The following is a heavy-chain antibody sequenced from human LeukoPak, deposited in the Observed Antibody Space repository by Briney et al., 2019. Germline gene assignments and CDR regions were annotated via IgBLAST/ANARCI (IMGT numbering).Heavy chain of an antibody. Sequence: KPSETLSLTCTVSGGSITNYFWSWLRQPPGKGLEWIGYISYSGTTNYIPSLKSRVTISVNTSKNQFSLKLSSVTTADTAVYYCATGTDGYKSGFWGQGTLVTVSS. CDR3: ATGTDGYKSGF. J-gene: IGHJ4*02. CDR2: ISYSGTT. CDR1: GGSITNYF. D-gene: IGHD5-24*01. V-gene: IGHV4-59*01.